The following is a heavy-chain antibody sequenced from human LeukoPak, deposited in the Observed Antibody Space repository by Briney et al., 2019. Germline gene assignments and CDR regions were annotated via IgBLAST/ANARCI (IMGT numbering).Heavy chain of an antibody. CDR2: IIPIFGTA. D-gene: IGHD3-22*01. CDR1: GYTFTSNY. Sequence: ASVKVSCKAFGYTFTSNYMHWVRQAPGQGLEWMGGIIPIFGTANYAQKFQGRVTITADESTSTAYMELSSLRSEDTAVYYCARGNKYYYDSSGYYHWGQGTLVTVSS. J-gene: IGHJ5*02. V-gene: IGHV1-69*13. CDR3: ARGNKYYYDSSGYYH.